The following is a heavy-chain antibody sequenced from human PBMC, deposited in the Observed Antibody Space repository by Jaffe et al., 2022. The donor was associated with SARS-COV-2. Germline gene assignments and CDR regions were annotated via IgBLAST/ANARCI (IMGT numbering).Heavy chain of an antibody. CDR3: VRVDGMHVWIPFDY. D-gene: IGHD5-18*01. J-gene: IGHJ4*02. Sequence: QVQLVQSGAEVKKPGASVKVSCRASGYDFGSHAVHWVRQRQAPGQRLEWMGWINAANGNTKYSQNFQDRVTFSTDTSASTAYMELSSLRSEDTAVYYCVRVDGMHVWIPFDYWGQGALVTVSS. V-gene: IGHV1-3*01. CDR2: INAANGNT. CDR1: GYDFGSHA.